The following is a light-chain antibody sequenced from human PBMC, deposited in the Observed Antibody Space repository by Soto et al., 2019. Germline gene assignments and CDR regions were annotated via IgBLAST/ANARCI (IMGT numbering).Light chain of an antibody. V-gene: IGKV3-11*01. CDR2: GAS. CDR3: QHRGNWPLT. J-gene: IGKJ4*01. Sequence: EIGMTQSPATLSVSPGERATLSCRASQSVSSNLAWYQQKPGQAPRLIIYGASTRATGIPARFSGSGSGTDFTLTISSLEPEDFALYYCQHRGNWPLTFGGGTKVDI. CDR1: QSVSSN.